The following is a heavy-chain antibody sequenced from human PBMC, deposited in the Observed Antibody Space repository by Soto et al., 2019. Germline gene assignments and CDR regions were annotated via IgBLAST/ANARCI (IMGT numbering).Heavy chain of an antibody. CDR3: ARVAIRYCSGGSCSIFDY. CDR2: VYYNGST. Sequence: SETLSLTCTVSGGSINNHYWCWIRQPPGKGLEWIGYVYYNGSTYYNPSLKSRVTISVDTSKNQFSLKLSSVTAADTAVYYCARVAIRYCSGGSCSIFDYWGQGTLVTVSS. CDR1: GGSINNHY. V-gene: IGHV4-59*06. J-gene: IGHJ4*02. D-gene: IGHD2-15*01.